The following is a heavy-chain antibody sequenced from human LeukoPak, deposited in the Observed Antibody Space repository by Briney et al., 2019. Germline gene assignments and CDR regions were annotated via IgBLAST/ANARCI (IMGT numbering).Heavy chain of an antibody. D-gene: IGHD3-22*01. CDR2: INPNSGAI. V-gene: IGHV1-2*02. CDR3: ATDDSSGFYLGAVNY. J-gene: IGHJ4*02. Sequence: ASVKVSCKASGYTFTGYYMYWVRQAPGQGLEWMGWINPNSGAIHYAQKFQGRVTMTRDTSTRTAYMELSRLTSDDTAVYYCATDDSSGFYLGAVNYWGQGTRVTVSS. CDR1: GYTFTGYY.